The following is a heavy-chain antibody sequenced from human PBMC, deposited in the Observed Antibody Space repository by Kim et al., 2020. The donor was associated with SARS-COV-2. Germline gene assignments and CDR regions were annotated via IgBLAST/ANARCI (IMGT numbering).Heavy chain of an antibody. CDR3: ATADFLREMPHPGNERTTYYYGMDV. CDR2: ISAYNGNT. Sequence: ASVKVSCKASGYTFTSYGISWVRQAPGQGLEWMGWISAYNGNTNYAQKLQGRVTMTTDTSTSTAYMELRSLRSDDTAVYYCATADFLREMPHPGNERTTYYYGMDVWGQGTTVTVSS. CDR1: GYTFTSYG. V-gene: IGHV1-18*01. J-gene: IGHJ6*02. D-gene: IGHD1-1*01.